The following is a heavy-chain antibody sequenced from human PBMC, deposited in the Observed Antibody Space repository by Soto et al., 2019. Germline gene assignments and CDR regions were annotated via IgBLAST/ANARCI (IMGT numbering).Heavy chain of an antibody. CDR3: ARDAVLLWFGELKSWFDP. CDR1: GYTFTSYG. D-gene: IGHD3-10*01. Sequence: ASVKVSCKASGYTFTSYGISWVRQAPGQGLEWMGWISAYNGNTNYAQKLQGRVTMTTDTSTSTAYMELRSLRSDDTAVYYCARDAVLLWFGELKSWFDPWGQGTLVTVSS. V-gene: IGHV1-18*01. CDR2: ISAYNGNT. J-gene: IGHJ5*02.